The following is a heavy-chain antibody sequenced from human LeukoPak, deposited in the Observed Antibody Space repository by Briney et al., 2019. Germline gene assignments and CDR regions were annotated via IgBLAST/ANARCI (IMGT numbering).Heavy chain of an antibody. CDR1: GFTFSNYA. D-gene: IGHD3-10*01. Sequence: GGSLRLSCAASGFTFSNYAMSWVRQAPGRGLEWVSGVTGSGGNTYYADSVKGRFTISRDNSKNTLYLQMNSLRAEDTAVYYCAKDPITMVRGVIEGWGQGTLVTVSS. CDR2: VTGSGGNT. J-gene: IGHJ4*02. CDR3: AKDPITMVRGVIEG. V-gene: IGHV3-23*01.